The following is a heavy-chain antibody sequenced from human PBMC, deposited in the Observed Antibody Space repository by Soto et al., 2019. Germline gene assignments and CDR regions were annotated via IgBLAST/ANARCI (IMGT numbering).Heavy chain of an antibody. D-gene: IGHD3-10*01. CDR2: IHRTGST. J-gene: IGHJ5*02. V-gene: IGHV4-59*01. Sequence: TLSLTCSLSRGSLRSYYWSWVRQPPGKGLEWIGFIHRTGSTKYNPSLESRVTISVDTSQNQLSLRLSSVTAADTAVYYCARESAGSGKNNWFDPWGQGILVTVSS. CDR3: ARESAGSGKNNWFDP. CDR1: RGSLRSYY.